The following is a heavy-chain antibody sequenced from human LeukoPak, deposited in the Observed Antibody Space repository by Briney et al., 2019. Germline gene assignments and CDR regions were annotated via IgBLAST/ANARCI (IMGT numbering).Heavy chain of an antibody. CDR2: IFRGGST. D-gene: IGHD1-1*01. V-gene: IGHV4-38-2*01. CDR1: GYSIIIAYY. Sequence: SETLSLTCAVSGYSIIIAYYWGSIRQPPGKGLEWIGRIFRGGSTSYNPSLKSRLTMTMDTSKNQFSLQLTSVTAADTAVYYCARYDSRGSESTQLEYWGQGILVTVSS. CDR3: ARYDSRGSESTQLEY. J-gene: IGHJ4*02.